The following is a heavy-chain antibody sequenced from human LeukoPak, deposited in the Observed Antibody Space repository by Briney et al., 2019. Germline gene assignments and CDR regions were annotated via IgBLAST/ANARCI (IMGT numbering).Heavy chain of an antibody. CDR2: LYTSGST. V-gene: IGHV4-4*09. D-gene: IGHD5-24*01. Sequence: SETLSLTCTVSGVSIRSYYWSWIRRPPGKGLEWIGYLYTSGSTDSNPSLKSRVTISEDTSKNQVSLKLRSVTAADTAVYYCARRGADMATIPDYGYWYMDVWGKGTTVTVSS. CDR3: ARRGADMATIPDYGYWYMDV. J-gene: IGHJ6*03. CDR1: GVSIRSYY.